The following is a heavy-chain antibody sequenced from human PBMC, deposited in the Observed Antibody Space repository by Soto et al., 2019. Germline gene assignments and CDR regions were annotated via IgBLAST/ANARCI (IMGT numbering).Heavy chain of an antibody. Sequence: QVQLRESGPGLVKPSGTLSLTCAVSGGSISSNHWWNWVRQSPGKGLEWIGEIYHSGSTNDNLSLTRRITRSVDKSKTQFSLRLNSVTAADTATYFCARFPFGDHFDYYGMVVWGQGNTVTVSS. V-gene: IGHV4-4*02. CDR2: IYHSGST. D-gene: IGHD3-10*01. CDR1: GGSISSNHW. CDR3: ARFPFGDHFDYYGMVV. J-gene: IGHJ6*02.